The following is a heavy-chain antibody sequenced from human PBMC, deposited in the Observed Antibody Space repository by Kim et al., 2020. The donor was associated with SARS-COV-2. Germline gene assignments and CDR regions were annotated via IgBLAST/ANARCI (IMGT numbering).Heavy chain of an antibody. CDR3: ARHELVRDY. J-gene: IGHJ4*02. CDR2: GST. D-gene: IGHD6-13*01. Sequence: GSTYYNPSLKSRVTISVDTSKNQFSLKLSSVTAADTAVYYCARHELVRDYWGQGTLVTVSS. V-gene: IGHV4-39*01.